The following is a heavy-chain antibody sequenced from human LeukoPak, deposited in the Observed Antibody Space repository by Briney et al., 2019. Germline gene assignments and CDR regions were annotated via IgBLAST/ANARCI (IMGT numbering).Heavy chain of an antibody. CDR2: ISYDGSNK. V-gene: IGHV3-30-3*01. CDR3: ARERLDGMDV. J-gene: IGHJ6*02. CDR1: GFTFSSYA. Sequence: PGRSLSLSCAASGFTFSSYAMHWVRQAPGKGLEWVAVISYDGSNKYYADSVKGRFTISRDNSKNTLYLQMNSLRAEDTAVYYCARERLDGMDVWGQGTTVTVSS.